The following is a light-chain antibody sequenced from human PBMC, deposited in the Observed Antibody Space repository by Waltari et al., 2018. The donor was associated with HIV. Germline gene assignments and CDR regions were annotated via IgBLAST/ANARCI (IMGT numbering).Light chain of an antibody. CDR3: VTWDDSLRGVV. J-gene: IGLJ2*01. CDR1: TSNIGSNY. V-gene: IGLV1-47*01. CDR2: RND. Sequence: SVVTQPPSASGTPGQRVTISCSGNTSNIGSNYVFWYQHLPGTAPKLLIHRNDQRPSGVHDRFSGSTTGTSASLAISGLRSEDEADYYCVTWDDSLRGVVFGGGTKVAVL.